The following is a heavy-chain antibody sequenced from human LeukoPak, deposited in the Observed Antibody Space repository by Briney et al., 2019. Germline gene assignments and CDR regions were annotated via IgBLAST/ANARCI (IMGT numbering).Heavy chain of an antibody. V-gene: IGHV1-46*01. J-gene: IGHJ4*02. Sequence: ASVKVSCKASGYTFTSYYMHWVRQAPGQGLEWMGIINPSGGSTRYAQKFQGRVTMTRDMSTSTVYMELSSLRSEDTAVYYCVMSYYDSSGYQTLCYWGQGTLVTVSP. CDR1: GYTFTSYY. CDR2: INPSGGST. D-gene: IGHD3-22*01. CDR3: VMSYYDSSGYQTLCY.